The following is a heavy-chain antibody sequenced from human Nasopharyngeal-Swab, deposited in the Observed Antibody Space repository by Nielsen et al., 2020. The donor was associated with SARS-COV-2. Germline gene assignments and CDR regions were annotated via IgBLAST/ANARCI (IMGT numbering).Heavy chain of an antibody. V-gene: IGHV3-23*01. CDR3: AKDLRGPYFF. D-gene: IGHD2/OR15-2a*01. J-gene: IGHJ4*02. CDR2: IRGRGDTT. CDR1: GFPFSTYG. Sequence: GESLKISCAASGFPFSTYGMSWVRQAPGTGLEWVSSIRGRGDTTYYADSVKDCFTISRETSKNTLSLQMNSLRAEDTAVYYCAKDLRGPYFFWGQGTLVTVSS.